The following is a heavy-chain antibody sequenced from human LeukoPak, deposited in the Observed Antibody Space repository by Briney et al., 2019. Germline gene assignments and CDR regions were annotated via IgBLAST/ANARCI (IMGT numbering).Heavy chain of an antibody. J-gene: IGHJ3*02. D-gene: IGHD1-26*01. Sequence: ASVKVSCKASGYTFTSYDINWVRQATGRGLEWMGWMNPNSGNTGYAQKFQGRVTMTRNTSISTAYMELSSLRSEDTAVYYCARGPGGSYPVWEDDAFDIWGQGTMVTVSS. CDR2: MNPNSGNT. CDR1: GYTFTSYD. V-gene: IGHV1-8*01. CDR3: ARGPGGSYPVWEDDAFDI.